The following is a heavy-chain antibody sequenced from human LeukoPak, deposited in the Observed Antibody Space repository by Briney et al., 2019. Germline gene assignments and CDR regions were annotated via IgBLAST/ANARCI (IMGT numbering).Heavy chain of an antibody. D-gene: IGHD3-16*01. Sequence: SETLSLTCAVSGYSISSGRYWGWIRQPPGKGLEWIGYISYSGSTNYNPSLKSRVTISVDTSKNQFSLKLSSVTAADTAVYYCARVGRGDHTWGSYYYDHWGQGTLVTVSS. J-gene: IGHJ4*02. V-gene: IGHV4-61*01. CDR2: ISYSGST. CDR1: GYSISSGRY. CDR3: ARVGRGDHTWGSYYYDH.